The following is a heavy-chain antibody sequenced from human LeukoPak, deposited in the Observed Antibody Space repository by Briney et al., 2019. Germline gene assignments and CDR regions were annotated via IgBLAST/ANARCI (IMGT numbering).Heavy chain of an antibody. D-gene: IGHD3-10*01. J-gene: IGHJ5*02. CDR3: AKSLTMVNWFDP. CDR1: GFIFSSYA. CDR2: ISGSGYST. Sequence: GGSLRLSCAASGFIFSSYAMSWVRQAPGEGLEWVSAISGSGYSTNYADSVKGRFSISRDNSKNTLFLQMNSLRAEDTALYYCAKSLTMVNWFDPWGQGTLVTVSS. V-gene: IGHV3-23*01.